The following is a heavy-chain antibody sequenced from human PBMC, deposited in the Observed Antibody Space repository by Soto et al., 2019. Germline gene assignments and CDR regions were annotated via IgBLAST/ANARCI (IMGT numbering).Heavy chain of an antibody. D-gene: IGHD4-17*01. Sequence: QVQLVQSGAEVKKPGSSVKVSCKASGGTFRSHAFSWVRQAPGQGLEWMGGIVPIFGTANYAQKFQGRVTITADESTSTAYMDLTSLRSEDTAVYYCATDDTVLVGADSAFDIWGQGTMVTVSS. CDR2: IVPIFGTA. CDR3: ATDDTVLVGADSAFDI. J-gene: IGHJ3*02. V-gene: IGHV1-69*01. CDR1: GGTFRSHA.